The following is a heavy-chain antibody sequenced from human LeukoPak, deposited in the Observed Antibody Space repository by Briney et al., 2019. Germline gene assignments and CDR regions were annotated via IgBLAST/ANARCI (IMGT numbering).Heavy chain of an antibody. Sequence: AASVKVSCKASGYTFTTHYIHWVRQAPGQGLEWMGIINPSDGGASYAQKFQGRLTMSRDTPTSTLYMELSSLRSEDTAIYYCARKAPHDSSGWYFDLWGRGTLVTVSS. D-gene: IGHD3-22*01. CDR2: INPSDGGA. V-gene: IGHV1-46*01. CDR3: ARKAPHDSSGWYFDL. J-gene: IGHJ2*01. CDR1: GYTFTTHY.